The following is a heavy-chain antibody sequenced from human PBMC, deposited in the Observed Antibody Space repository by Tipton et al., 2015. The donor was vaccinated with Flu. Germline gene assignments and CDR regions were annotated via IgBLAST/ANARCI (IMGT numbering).Heavy chain of an antibody. CDR2: ISAYNGNT. V-gene: IGHV1-18*01. D-gene: IGHD6-19*01. J-gene: IGHJ6*02. CDR1: GYTFTSYG. Sequence: QVQLVQSGAEVKKPGASVKVSCKASGYTFTSYGISWVRQAPGQGLEWMGWISAYNGNTNYAQKLQGRVTMTTDTSTSTAYMELRSLRSDDTAVYYCARDQRIAVAGKRNYSYYGMDVWGQGTSVTVSS. CDR3: ARDQRIAVAGKRNYSYYGMDV.